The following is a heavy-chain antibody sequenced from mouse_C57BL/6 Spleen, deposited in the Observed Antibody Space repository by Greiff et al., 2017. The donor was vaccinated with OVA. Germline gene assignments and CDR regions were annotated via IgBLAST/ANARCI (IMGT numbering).Heavy chain of an antibody. Sequence: VQLQQSGPELVKPGASVKISCKASGYTFTDYYMNWVKQSHGKSLEWIGDINPNNGGTSYNQKFKGKATLTVDKSSSTAYMELRSLTSEDSAVYYCARLVLRSFDYWGQGTTLTVSS. CDR1: GYTFTDYY. CDR3: ARLVLRSFDY. J-gene: IGHJ2*01. V-gene: IGHV1-26*01. CDR2: INPNNGGT. D-gene: IGHD1-1*01.